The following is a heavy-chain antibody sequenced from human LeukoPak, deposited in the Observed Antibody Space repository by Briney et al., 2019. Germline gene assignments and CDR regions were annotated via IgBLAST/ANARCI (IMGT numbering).Heavy chain of an antibody. CDR2: LNADDGDT. CDR3: ARTTPVRGIGGSYGMDV. D-gene: IGHD3-10*01. V-gene: IGHV1-3*01. J-gene: IGHJ6*02. CDR1: GYTFTNYA. Sequence: ASVKVSCKASGYTFTNYAVHWVRQDPGQRLEWMERLNADDGDTKYSQKFQGRVTVTRDTSAKTAYMELSSLRSEDTAVYYCARTTPVRGIGGSYGMDVWGQGTTVTVSS.